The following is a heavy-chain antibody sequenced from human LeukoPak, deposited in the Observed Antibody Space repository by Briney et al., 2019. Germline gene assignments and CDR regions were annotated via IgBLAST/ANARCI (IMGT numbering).Heavy chain of an antibody. J-gene: IGHJ5*02. Sequence: SETLSLTCAVYGGSFSGYYWSWIRQPPGKGLEWIGEINHSGSTNYNPSLKSRVTISVDTSKNQFSLKLSPVTAADTAVHYCARGKGYCSSTSCLSWFDPWGQGTLVTVSS. V-gene: IGHV4-34*01. CDR1: GGSFSGYY. CDR2: INHSGST. D-gene: IGHD2-2*01. CDR3: ARGKGYCSSTSCLSWFDP.